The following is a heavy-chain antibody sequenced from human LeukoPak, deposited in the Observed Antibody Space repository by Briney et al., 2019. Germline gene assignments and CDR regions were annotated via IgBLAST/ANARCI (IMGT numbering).Heavy chain of an antibody. CDR1: GYTFTGYY. J-gene: IGHJ4*02. CDR3: ARAGYSSSWRPYYFDS. CDR2: INPNSGGT. V-gene: IGHV1-2*02. Sequence: ASVKVSCKASGYTFTGYYMHWVRQAHGQGLEWMGWINPNSGGTNYAQKFQGRVTMTRDTSISTAYMELSRLRSDDTAVYYCARAGYSSSWRPYYFDSWGQGTLVTVSS. D-gene: IGHD6-13*01.